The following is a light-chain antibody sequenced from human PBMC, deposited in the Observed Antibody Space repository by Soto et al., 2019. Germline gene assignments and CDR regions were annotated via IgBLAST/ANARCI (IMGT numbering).Light chain of an antibody. V-gene: IGKV3-15*01. CDR2: SAS. J-gene: IGKJ2*01. Sequence: EIVMTQSPATLSVSPGERATLSCRASQSVSRNLAWYQLKPGQAPRLLIYSASTRATGFPARFSASGSGTEFTLTITSLQSKDFAVHYCQQVQTWPFTFGQGTKEDIK. CDR3: QQVQTWPFT. CDR1: QSVSRN.